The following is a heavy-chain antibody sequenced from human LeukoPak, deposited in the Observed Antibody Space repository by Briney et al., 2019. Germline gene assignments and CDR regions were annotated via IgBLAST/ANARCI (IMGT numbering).Heavy chain of an antibody. D-gene: IGHD5-18*01. CDR1: GGSISGGTYY. V-gene: IGHV4-31*03. J-gene: IGHJ4*02. CDR2: IYYSGST. CDR3: ARGVDTAMVPHFDY. Sequence: SQTLSLTCTVSGGSISGGTYYWSWIRQHPGKGLEWIGYIYYSGSTYYNPSLESRVTISVDTSQNQFSLKLSSVTAADTAVYYCARGVDTAMVPHFDYWGQGTLVTVSS.